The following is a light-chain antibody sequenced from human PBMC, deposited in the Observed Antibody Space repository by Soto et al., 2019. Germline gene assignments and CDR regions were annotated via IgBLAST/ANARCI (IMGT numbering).Light chain of an antibody. CDR1: QSVLSTSNNNNY. J-gene: IGKJ4*01. V-gene: IGKV4-1*01. Sequence: DIVMTQSPDSLALSLGERATIKCKSSQSVLSTSNNNNYLAWYQQKPRQPPKLLIYWASTRQAGVPDRFRGGGSGTDFTLTISSLQAEDVAVYYCQQYYRNPLSFGGGTKVDIK. CDR3: QQYYRNPLS. CDR2: WAS.